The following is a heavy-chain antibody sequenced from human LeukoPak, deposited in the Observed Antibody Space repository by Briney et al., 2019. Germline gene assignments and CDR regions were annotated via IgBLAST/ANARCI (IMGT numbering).Heavy chain of an antibody. D-gene: IGHD3-10*01. Sequence: SETLSLTCTVSGGSITSYYWSWIRQPPGKGLEWIGYIYYSGSTNYNPSLKSRVTISVDTSKNQFSLKLSSVTAADTAVYYCARGGANYKIAGPWGQGALVTVPS. CDR3: ARGGANYKIAGP. CDR2: IYYSGST. V-gene: IGHV4-59*01. J-gene: IGHJ5*02. CDR1: GGSITSYY.